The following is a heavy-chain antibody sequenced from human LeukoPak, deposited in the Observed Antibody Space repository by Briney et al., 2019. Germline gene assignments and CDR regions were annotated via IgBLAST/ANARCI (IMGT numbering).Heavy chain of an antibody. D-gene: IGHD3-10*01. CDR3: ASFGVMYYFDY. Sequence: SETLSLTCTVSGGSISSGSYYWSWIRQPAGKGLEWIGRIYTSGSTNYNPSPKSRVTISVDTSKNQFSLKLSSVTAADTAVYYCASFGVMYYFDYWGQGTLVTVSS. CDR2: IYTSGST. V-gene: IGHV4-61*02. J-gene: IGHJ4*02. CDR1: GGSISSGSYY.